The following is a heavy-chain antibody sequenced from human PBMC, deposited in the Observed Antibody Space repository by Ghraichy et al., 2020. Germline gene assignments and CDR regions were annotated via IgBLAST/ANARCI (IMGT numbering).Heavy chain of an antibody. J-gene: IGHJ4*02. V-gene: IGHV1-46*01. D-gene: IGHD6-19*01. Sequence: ASVKVSCKASGYTFTSYYMHWVRQAPGQGLEWMGIINPSGGSTSYAQKFQGRVTMTRDTSTSTVYMELSSLRSEDTAVYYCARRQYSSGWYLDYFDYWGQGTLVTVSS. CDR3: ARRQYSSGWYLDYFDY. CDR2: INPSGGST. CDR1: GYTFTSYY.